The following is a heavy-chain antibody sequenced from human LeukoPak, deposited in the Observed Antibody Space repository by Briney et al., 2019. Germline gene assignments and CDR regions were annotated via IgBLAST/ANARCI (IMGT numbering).Heavy chain of an antibody. J-gene: IGHJ4*02. CDR1: GYTFTSYY. V-gene: IGHV1-46*01. CDR3: ARGASSIVGATSPDY. D-gene: IGHD1-26*01. CDR2: INPSGGST. Sequence: GASVKVSCKASGYTFTSYYMHWVRQAPGQGLEWMGIINPSGGSTSYAQKFQGRVTMTRDTSTSTVYMELSSLRSEDTAVYYCARGASSIVGATSPDYWGRGTLVTVSS.